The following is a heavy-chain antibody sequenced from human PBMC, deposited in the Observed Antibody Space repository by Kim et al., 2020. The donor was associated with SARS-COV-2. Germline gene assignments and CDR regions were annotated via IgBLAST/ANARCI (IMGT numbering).Heavy chain of an antibody. CDR3: ARLGYDFYYGMDV. D-gene: IGHD5-12*01. Sequence: YSPSFQGNVTISADKSISTAYLQWSSLKASDTAMYYCARLGYDFYYGMDVWGQGTTVTVSS. V-gene: IGHV5-10-1*01. J-gene: IGHJ6*02.